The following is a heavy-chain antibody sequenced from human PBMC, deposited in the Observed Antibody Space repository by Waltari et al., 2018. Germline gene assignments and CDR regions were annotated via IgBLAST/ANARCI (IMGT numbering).Heavy chain of an antibody. CDR2: IGGSSGST. CDR1: GGSIRIGYY. V-gene: IGHV4-38-2*01. D-gene: IGHD1-1*01. CDR3: ARNNDYFDY. J-gene: IGHJ4*02. Sequence: QVQLQESGPGLVKPSETLSLTCAVSGGSIRIGYYWRWIRQSPGKGLEWIGYIGGSSGSTYYNPSLKSRVSISKDTSKNQFSLKLSSVTAADTAVYYCARNNDYFDYWGQGVLVTVSS.